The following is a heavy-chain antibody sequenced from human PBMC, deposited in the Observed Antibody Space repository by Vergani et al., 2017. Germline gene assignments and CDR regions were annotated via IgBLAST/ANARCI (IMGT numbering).Heavy chain of an antibody. V-gene: IGHV1-69*01. D-gene: IGHD3-3*01. Sequence: QVQLVQSGAEVKKPGSSVKVSCKASGGTFSSYAISWVRQAPGQGLEWMGGIIPIFGTANYAQKFQGRVTITGDESTSTAYMELSSLRSEDTAVYYCARAIFGVVIWMYNWFDPWGQGTLVTVSS. CDR1: GGTFSSYA. CDR3: ARAIFGVVIWMYNWFDP. J-gene: IGHJ5*02. CDR2: IIPIFGTA.